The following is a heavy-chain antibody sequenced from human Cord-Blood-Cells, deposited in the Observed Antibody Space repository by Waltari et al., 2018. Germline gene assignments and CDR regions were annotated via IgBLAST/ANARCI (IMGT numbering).Heavy chain of an antibody. CDR3: ARDSSSSWYYYYYGMDV. V-gene: IGHV3-21*01. CDR2: ISNSSSYI. Sequence: EVQLVESGGGLVKPGGSLRLSCAASGFTFSSYSMNWVRQAPGKGLEWVSSISNSSSYIYYADSVKGRFTISRDNAKNSLYLQMNSLRAEDTAVYYCARDSSSSWYYYYYGMDVWGQGTTVTVSS. J-gene: IGHJ6*02. CDR1: GFTFSSYS. D-gene: IGHD6-13*01.